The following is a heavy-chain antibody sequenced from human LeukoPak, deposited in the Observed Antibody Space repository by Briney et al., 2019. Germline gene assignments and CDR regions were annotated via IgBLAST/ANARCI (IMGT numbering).Heavy chain of an antibody. CDR1: GGSFSGYY. D-gene: IGHD2-2*02. CDR2: INHSGST. CDR3: ARGRRVVVVPAAIASRQLVRHYFDY. J-gene: IGHJ4*02. Sequence: PSETPSLTCAVYGGSFSGYYWSWIRQPPGKGLEWIGEINHSGSTNYNPSLKSRVTISVDTSKNQFSLKLSSVTAADTAVYYCARGRRVVVVPAAIASRQLVRHYFDYWGQGTLVTVSS. V-gene: IGHV4-34*01.